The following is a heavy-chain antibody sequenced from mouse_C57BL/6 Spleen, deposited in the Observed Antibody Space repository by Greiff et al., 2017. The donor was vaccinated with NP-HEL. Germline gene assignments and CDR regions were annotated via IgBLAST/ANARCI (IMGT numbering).Heavy chain of an antibody. D-gene: IGHD1-1*01. CDR2: INPNYGTT. Sequence: EVQLQQSGPELVKPGASVKISCKASGYSFTDYNMNWVKQSNGKSLEWMGVINPNYGTTSYNQRFKGKATLTVDKSSSTAYMQLNSLTSEDSAVYYCARVNYYGGWFAYWGQGTLVTVSA. J-gene: IGHJ3*01. V-gene: IGHV1-39*01. CDR3: ARVNYYGGWFAY. CDR1: GYSFTDYN.